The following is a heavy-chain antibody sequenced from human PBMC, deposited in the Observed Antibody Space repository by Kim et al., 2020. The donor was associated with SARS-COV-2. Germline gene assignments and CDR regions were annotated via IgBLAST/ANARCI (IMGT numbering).Heavy chain of an antibody. CDR2: ISGSGGST. D-gene: IGHD3-10*01. CDR3: AKDWGVNTYYYGSGSYCFDY. J-gene: IGHJ4*02. V-gene: IGHV3-23*01. CDR1: GFTFSSYA. Sequence: GGSLRLSCAASGFTFSSYAMSWVRQAPGKGLEWVSAISGSGGSTYYADSVKGRFTISRDNSKNTLYLQMNSLRAEDTAVYYCAKDWGVNTYYYGSGSYCFDYWGQGTLVTVSS.